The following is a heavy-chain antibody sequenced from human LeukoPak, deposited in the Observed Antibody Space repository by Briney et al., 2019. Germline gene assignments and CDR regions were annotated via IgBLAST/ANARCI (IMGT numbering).Heavy chain of an antibody. J-gene: IGHJ4*02. CDR3: ATDLVAAHY. Sequence: GGSLRLSCAASGFTFSSYGMHWVRQAPGKGLEWMGGFDPEDGETIYAQKFQGRVTMTEDTSTDTAYMELSSLRSEDTAVYYCATDLVAAHYWGQGTLVTVSS. V-gene: IGHV1-24*01. CDR1: GFTFSSYG. D-gene: IGHD2-2*01. CDR2: FDPEDGET.